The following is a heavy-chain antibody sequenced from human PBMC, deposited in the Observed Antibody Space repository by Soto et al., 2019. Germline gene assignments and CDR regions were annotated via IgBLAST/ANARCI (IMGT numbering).Heavy chain of an antibody. D-gene: IGHD3-22*01. CDR2: IYYSGST. CDR3: ARDYDSSGNFDY. J-gene: IGHJ4*02. CDR1: GGSISSGGYY. V-gene: IGHV4-31*03. Sequence: SETLSLTCTVSGGSISSGGYYWSWIRQHPGKGLEWIGYIYYSGSTYYNPSLKSRVTISVDTSKNQFTLKLSSVTAADTAVYYCARDYDSSGNFDYWGQGTLVTVSS.